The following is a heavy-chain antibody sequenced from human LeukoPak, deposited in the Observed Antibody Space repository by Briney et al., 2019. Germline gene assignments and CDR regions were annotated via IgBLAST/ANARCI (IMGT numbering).Heavy chain of an antibody. V-gene: IGHV1-2*02. Sequence: ASVKVSCKASGYTFTSYDINWVRQATGQGLEWMGWMNPNSGGTNYAQKFQGRVTMTRDTSISTAYMELSRLRSDDTAVYYCARDAQDIVVVPAAGGIDYWGQGTLVTVSS. CDR3: ARDAQDIVVVPAAGGIDY. CDR1: GYTFTSYD. J-gene: IGHJ4*02. D-gene: IGHD2-2*01. CDR2: MNPNSGGT.